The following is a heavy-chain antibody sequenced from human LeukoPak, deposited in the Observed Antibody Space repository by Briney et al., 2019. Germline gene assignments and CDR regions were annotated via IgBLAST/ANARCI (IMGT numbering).Heavy chain of an antibody. Sequence: GGSLRLSCAASGFTFSGSTVHWVRQASGRGLEWVGHIRPKANNYATAYAASVKGRFAISRDDSKSTAYLQLNSLKTEDTAVYYCSRHEALPGDYWGQGTLVTVSS. V-gene: IGHV3-73*01. D-gene: IGHD2-21*02. CDR3: SRHEALPGDY. CDR1: GFTFSGST. J-gene: IGHJ4*02. CDR2: IRPKANNYAT.